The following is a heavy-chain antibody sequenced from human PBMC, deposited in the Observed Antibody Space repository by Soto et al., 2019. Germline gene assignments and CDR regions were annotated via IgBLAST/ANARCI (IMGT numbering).Heavy chain of an antibody. D-gene: IGHD6-25*01. CDR2: VNPTGGST. CDR3: ARHLAAGDS. CDR1: GYTFTSYY. V-gene: IGHV1-46*03. Sequence: ASGKVSCKASGYTFTSYYIHWVRQAPGQGLEWMAIVNPTGGSTNYAQKFQGRVTVTFDTSTSTVFMELNSLRYEDTAVYYCARHLAAGDSWGQGTLVTVSS. J-gene: IGHJ4*02.